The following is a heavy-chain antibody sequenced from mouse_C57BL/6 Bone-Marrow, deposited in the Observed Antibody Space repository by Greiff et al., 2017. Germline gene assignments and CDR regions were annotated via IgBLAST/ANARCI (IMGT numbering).Heavy chain of an antibody. CDR2: IYPGSGST. V-gene: IGHV1-55*01. Sequence: QVQLQQPGAELVKPGASVKMSCKASGYTFTSYWITWVKQRPGQGLEWIGDIYPGSGSTNYNEKFKSKATLTVETSSSTAYMQLSSLTSEDSAVYYCARGGHGDYWGQGTTLTVSS. CDR3: ARGGHGDY. J-gene: IGHJ2*01. D-gene: IGHD3-1*01. CDR1: GYTFTSYW.